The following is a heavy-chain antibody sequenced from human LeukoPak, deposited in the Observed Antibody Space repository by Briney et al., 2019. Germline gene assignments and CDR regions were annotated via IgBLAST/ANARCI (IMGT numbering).Heavy chain of an antibody. V-gene: IGHV4-34*01. CDR1: GGSFSGYY. J-gene: IGHJ6*03. D-gene: IGHD2-8*01. Sequence: SETLSLTCAVYGGSFSGYYWSWIRQPPGKGLEWIGEINHSGSTNYNPSLKSRVTISGDTSKNQFSLKLSTVTAADTAVYYCARGRRYCTNGVCQGYYYYYMDVWGKGTTVTVSS. CDR2: INHSGST. CDR3: ARGRRYCTNGVCQGYYYYYMDV.